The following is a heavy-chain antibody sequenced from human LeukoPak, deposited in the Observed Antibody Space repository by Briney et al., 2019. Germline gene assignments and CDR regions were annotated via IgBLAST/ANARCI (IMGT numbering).Heavy chain of an antibody. Sequence: GGSLRLSCAASGFTFSNYYMSWVRQAPGKGLNWLANIKQDGSDKSYVDSVKGRFTISRDNAENSLYLQMNSLRAEDTAVYFCARDREVGATIHDYWGQGTLVTVSS. D-gene: IGHD1-26*01. CDR3: ARDREVGATIHDY. CDR2: IKQDGSDK. CDR1: GFTFSNYY. J-gene: IGHJ4*02. V-gene: IGHV3-7*01.